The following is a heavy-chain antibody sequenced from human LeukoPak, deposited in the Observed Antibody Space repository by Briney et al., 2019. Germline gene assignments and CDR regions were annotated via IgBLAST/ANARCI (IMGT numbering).Heavy chain of an antibody. CDR2: IYYSGST. CDR3: ARLDSNGPNDY. CDR1: GGSISSSSYY. V-gene: IGHV4-39*01. Sequence: SETLSLTCTVSGGSISSSSYYWGWIRQPPRKGLEWIGNIYYSGSTYYSPSLKSRVTISVDTSKNQFSLKLSSVTAADTAVYYCARLDSNGPNDYWGQGTLVIVSS. D-gene: IGHD3-22*01. J-gene: IGHJ4*02.